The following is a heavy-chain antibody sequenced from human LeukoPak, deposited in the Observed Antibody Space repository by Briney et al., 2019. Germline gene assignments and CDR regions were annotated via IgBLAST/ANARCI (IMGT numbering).Heavy chain of an antibody. CDR1: GCTFSIYA. V-gene: IGHV1-69*05. CDR3: ARVPLAAHAFDI. D-gene: IGHD6-25*01. CDR2: IIPIFGTA. Sequence: ASVTVSCNASGCTFSIYAISWVRQAPGQGLEWMGGIIPIFGTANYAQKFQGRVTITTDESTSTAYMELSSLRSEDTDVYYCARVPLAAHAFDIWGHGTMVTVSS. J-gene: IGHJ3*02.